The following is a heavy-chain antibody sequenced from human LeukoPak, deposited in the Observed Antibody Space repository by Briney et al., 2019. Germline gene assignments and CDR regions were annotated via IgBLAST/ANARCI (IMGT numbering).Heavy chain of an antibody. CDR3: AKDRARSRAVAGEGYYFDY. V-gene: IGHV3-30*02. J-gene: IGHJ4*02. Sequence: GGSLRLSCAASGFTFSTYGMRWVRQAPGKGLEWVAFIRYDGSNKYYADSVKGRFTISRDNSKNTLYLQMNSLRAEDTAVYYCAKDRARSRAVAGEGYYFDYWGQGTLVTVSS. D-gene: IGHD6-19*01. CDR2: IRYDGSNK. CDR1: GFTFSTYG.